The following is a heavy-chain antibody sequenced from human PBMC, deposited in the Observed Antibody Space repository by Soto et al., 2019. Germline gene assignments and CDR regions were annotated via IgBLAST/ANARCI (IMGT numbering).Heavy chain of an antibody. Sequence: GASVKVSCKASGGTFSSYAISWVRQAPGQGLEWMGGIIPIFGTANYAQKFQGRVTITADKSTSTAYMELSSLRSEDTAVYYFAITIAAAAGYYYYYGMDVWGQGTTVTVSS. J-gene: IGHJ6*02. CDR3: AITIAAAAGYYYYYGMDV. D-gene: IGHD6-13*01. V-gene: IGHV1-69*06. CDR2: IIPIFGTA. CDR1: GGTFSSYA.